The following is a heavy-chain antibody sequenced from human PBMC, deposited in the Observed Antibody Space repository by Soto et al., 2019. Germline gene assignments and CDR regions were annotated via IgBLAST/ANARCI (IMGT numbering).Heavy chain of an antibody. CDR1: GFTFSSYG. Sequence: SLRLSCAASGFTFSSYGMHWVRQAPGKGLEWVAVISYDGINKYYADSVKGRFTISRDNAKNSLYLQMNSLRAEDTALYYCAKGVAAWGFFDYWGQGTLVTVSS. J-gene: IGHJ4*02. D-gene: IGHD2-15*01. V-gene: IGHV3-30*18. CDR2: ISYDGINK. CDR3: AKGVAAWGFFDY.